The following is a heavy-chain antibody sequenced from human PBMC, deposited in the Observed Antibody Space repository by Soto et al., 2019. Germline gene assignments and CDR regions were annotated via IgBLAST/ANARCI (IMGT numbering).Heavy chain of an antibody. V-gene: IGHV3-23*01. J-gene: IGHJ6*02. CDR3: ANTRNWNDYYYGMDV. D-gene: IGHD1-20*01. CDR2: ISGSGGRT. Sequence: GGSLRLSCAASGFTFSSYAMSWVRQAPGKGLEWVAAISGSGGRTYYADSVNGRFTISRDNSKNTQYLQMNSLRAEDTAVYYCANTRNWNDYYYGMDVWGQGTTVTVSS. CDR1: GFTFSSYA.